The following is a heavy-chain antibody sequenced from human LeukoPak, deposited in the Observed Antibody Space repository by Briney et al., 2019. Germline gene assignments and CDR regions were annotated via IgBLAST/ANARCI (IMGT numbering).Heavy chain of an antibody. CDR3: ARDQYYGSGSYYSPLDY. CDR1: GFTFSSYA. J-gene: IGHJ4*02. CDR2: INSDGSDT. D-gene: IGHD3-10*01. Sequence: PGGSLRLSCAASGFTFSSYAMSWVRQAPGKGLEWVSRINSDGSDTNYADSVRGRFTISRDNAKNTLSLQMNSLRVEDTAVYYCARDQYYGSGSYYSPLDYWGQGTLVTVSS. V-gene: IGHV3-74*01.